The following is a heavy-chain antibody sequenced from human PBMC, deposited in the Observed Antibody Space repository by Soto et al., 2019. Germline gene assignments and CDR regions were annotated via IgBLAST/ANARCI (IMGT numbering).Heavy chain of an antibody. Sequence: GGSLRLSCAASGFTFSSYAMHWVRQAPGKGLEWVAVISYDGSNKYYADSVKGRFTISRDNSKNTLYLQMNSLRAEDTAVYYCARDRRDPIAARHYYYGMDVWGQGTTVTVSS. CDR3: ARDRRDPIAARHYYYGMDV. V-gene: IGHV3-30-3*01. D-gene: IGHD6-6*01. CDR1: GFTFSSYA. J-gene: IGHJ6*02. CDR2: ISYDGSNK.